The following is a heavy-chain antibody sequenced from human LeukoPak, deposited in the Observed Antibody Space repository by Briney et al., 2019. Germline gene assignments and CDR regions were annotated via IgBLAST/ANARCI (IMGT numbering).Heavy chain of an antibody. CDR2: MSDSGST. J-gene: IGHJ4*02. CDR1: GGSLNGHW. CDR3: ARVSSGAFDY. D-gene: IGHD6-25*01. V-gene: IGHV4-59*11. Sequence: SETLSLTCTVSGGSLNGHWWSWIRQPPGRGLEWVGYMSDSGSTNYNPSLKSRVTISVDTSKNQFSLKLSSVTAADTAVYYCARVSSGAFDYWGQGTLVTVSS.